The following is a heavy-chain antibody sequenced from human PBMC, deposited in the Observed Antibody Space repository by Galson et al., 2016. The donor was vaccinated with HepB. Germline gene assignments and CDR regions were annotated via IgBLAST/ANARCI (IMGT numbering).Heavy chain of an antibody. CDR2: ISYDGSNK. D-gene: IGHD3-10*01. V-gene: IGHV3-30*19. J-gene: IGHJ2*01. CDR1: GFTFSSYG. CDR3: ARVGYNYGSGSYYNGDDWYFDL. Sequence: SLRLSCAASGFTFSSYGMHWVRQAPGKGLEWVAVISYDGSNKYFADSVKGRFTISRDNSENTLYLQMNSLRAEDTAVYYCARVGYNYGSGSYYNGDDWYFDLWGRGTLAIVSS.